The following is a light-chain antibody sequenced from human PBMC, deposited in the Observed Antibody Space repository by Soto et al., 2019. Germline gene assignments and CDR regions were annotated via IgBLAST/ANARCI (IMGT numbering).Light chain of an antibody. CDR3: SLYTTSSTAV. J-gene: IGLJ1*01. Sequence: QSALTQPPSVSGSPGQSVTIPCTGTSSDVGGYNFVSWYQQHPGTAPKLVIYEVSSRPSGIPNRFSGSKSGNTASLTISGLQPEDEADYYCSLYTTSSTAVFGPGTKVNV. CDR1: SSDVGGYNF. V-gene: IGLV2-14*03. CDR2: EVS.